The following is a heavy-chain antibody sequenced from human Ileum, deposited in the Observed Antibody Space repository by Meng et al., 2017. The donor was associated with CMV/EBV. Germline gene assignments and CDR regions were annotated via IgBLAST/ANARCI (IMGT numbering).Heavy chain of an antibody. CDR1: TFPGYY. Sequence: TFPGYYMHWVRHAPGHGLEWMGWIHPNSGGTNYAQKFQGRVTMTRDTSISTAYMELSRLRSDDTAVYYCARRGCSSTSCYGDNWFDPWGQGTLVTVSS. CDR2: IHPNSGGT. D-gene: IGHD2-2*01. V-gene: IGHV1-2*02. CDR3: ARRGCSSTSCYGDNWFDP. J-gene: IGHJ5*02.